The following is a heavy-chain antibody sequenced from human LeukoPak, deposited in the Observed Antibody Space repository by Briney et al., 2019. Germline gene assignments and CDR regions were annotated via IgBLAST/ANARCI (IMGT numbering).Heavy chain of an antibody. CDR3: ARGALDKYYYGSGSSSLSFDY. CDR2: ISAYNGNT. Sequence: ASVKVSCKASGYTFTSYGISWVRQAPGQGLEWMGWISAYNGNTNYAQKLQGRVTMTTDTSTSTAYMELRSLRSDDTAVYYCARGALDKYYYGSGSSSLSFDYWGQGTPVTVSS. J-gene: IGHJ4*02. D-gene: IGHD3-10*01. CDR1: GYTFTSYG. V-gene: IGHV1-18*01.